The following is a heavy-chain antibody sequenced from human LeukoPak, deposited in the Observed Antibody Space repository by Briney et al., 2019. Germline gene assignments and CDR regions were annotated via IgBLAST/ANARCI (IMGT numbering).Heavy chain of an antibody. CDR1: GFTFSDYY. CDR3: ARTLDTAMDYDL. CDR2: ISSSSSYT. Sequence: GGSLRLSCAASGFTFSDYYMSWIRQAPGKGLEWVSYISSSSSYTNYADSVKGRFTISRDNAKNSLYLQMNSLRAEDTAVYYCARTLDTAMDYDLWGQGTLVTVSS. V-gene: IGHV3-11*03. D-gene: IGHD5-18*01. J-gene: IGHJ4*02.